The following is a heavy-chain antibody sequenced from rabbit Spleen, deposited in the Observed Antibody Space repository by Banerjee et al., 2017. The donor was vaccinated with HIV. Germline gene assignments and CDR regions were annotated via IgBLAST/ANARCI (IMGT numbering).Heavy chain of an antibody. CDR2: IYVGSGGSA. V-gene: IGHV1S43*01. CDR3: ATNHYTGDFNL. J-gene: IGHJ4*01. CDR1: GLDFSSSYW. Sequence: QEQLVEYGGDLVQPEGSLTLTSKASGLDFSSSYWICWVRQAPGKGLEWIACIYVGSGGSAWYASWVNGRFTISRSTSLNTVDLEMTSLTAADTATYFCATNHYTGDFNLCGPGTLVTVS. D-gene: IGHD4-1*01.